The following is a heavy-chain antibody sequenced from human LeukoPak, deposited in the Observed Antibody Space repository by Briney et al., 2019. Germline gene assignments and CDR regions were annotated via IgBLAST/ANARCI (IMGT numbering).Heavy chain of an antibody. CDR2: INPNSGGT. D-gene: IGHD3-10*01. J-gene: IGHJ4*02. CDR3: AREPSFTMVRGSL. V-gene: IGHV1-2*02. Sequence: GASVNVSCKSTGGTFRSYAINWVRQAPGQELEGMGWINPNSGGTNYAQKFQGRVTMTRDTSISTAYMELSRLRSDDTAVYYCAREPSFTMVRGSLWGQGTLVTVSS. CDR1: GGTFRSYA.